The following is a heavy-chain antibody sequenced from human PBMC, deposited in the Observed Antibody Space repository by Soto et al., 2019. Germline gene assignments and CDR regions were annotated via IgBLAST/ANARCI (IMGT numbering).Heavy chain of an antibody. D-gene: IGHD5-18*01. CDR1: AYTLTEFS. V-gene: IGHV1-24*01. J-gene: IGHJ4*02. Sequence: ASVKVSCKLSAYTLTEFSMHWVRQAPGKGLEWMGGFDPDDGERMYAQKFQGRLTMTEDTSTDTAYMDLSSLTSEDTAMYYCATADLLTTALDYWGQGTLVTLSS. CDR3: ATADLLTTALDY. CDR2: FDPDDGER.